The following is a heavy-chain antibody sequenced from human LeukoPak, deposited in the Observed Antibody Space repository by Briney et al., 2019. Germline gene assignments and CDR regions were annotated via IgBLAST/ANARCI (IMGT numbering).Heavy chain of an antibody. D-gene: IGHD2-8*02. V-gene: IGHV1-69*13. CDR2: IIPIFGTA. J-gene: IGHJ6*03. CDR3: ARGPLVPAYYYYYYYMDV. Sequence: SVKVSCKASGYTFTSYGISWARQAPGQGLEWMGGIIPIFGTANYAQKFQGRVTITADESTSTAYMELSSLRSEDTAVYYCARGPLVPAYYYYYYYMDVWGKGTTVTVSS. CDR1: GYTFTSYG.